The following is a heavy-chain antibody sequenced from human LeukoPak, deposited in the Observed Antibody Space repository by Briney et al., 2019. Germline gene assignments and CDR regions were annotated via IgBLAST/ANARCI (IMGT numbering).Heavy chain of an antibody. Sequence: ASVKVSCKASGYTFTGYYMHWVRQAPGQGLEWMGWINPNSGGTNYAQKFQGRVTMTRDTSISTAYMELSRLRSDDTAVYYCARLAKDCSGGSCYQAYYYYYYYMDVWGKGTTVTVSS. CDR3: ARLAKDCSGGSCYQAYYYYYYYMDV. J-gene: IGHJ6*03. V-gene: IGHV1-2*02. CDR1: GYTFTGYY. D-gene: IGHD2-15*01. CDR2: INPNSGGT.